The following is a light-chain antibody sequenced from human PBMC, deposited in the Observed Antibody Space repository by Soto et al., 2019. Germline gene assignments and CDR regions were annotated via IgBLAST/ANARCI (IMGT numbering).Light chain of an antibody. V-gene: IGKV2-30*01. CDR3: MQGTHWPLWT. CDR2: KVS. J-gene: IGKJ2*02. CDR1: QSLVCSDGDTY. Sequence: DVVMTQSPLSLPVTLGQPASISCRASQSLVCSDGDTYLNWFQQRPGQSPRRPIYKVSKRDSGVPDRFSGSGSGTVFTLKISRVEAEDVGIYYCMQGTHWPLWTFGQGTKLEIK.